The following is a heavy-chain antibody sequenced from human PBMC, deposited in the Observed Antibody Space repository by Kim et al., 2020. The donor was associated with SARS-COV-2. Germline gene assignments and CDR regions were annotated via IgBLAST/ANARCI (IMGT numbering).Heavy chain of an antibody. CDR3: ARAIRMTYYYGSGSYYTDY. CDR1: GGSISSSSYY. J-gene: IGHJ4*02. Sequence: SETLSLTCTVSGGSISSSSYYWGWIRQPPGKGLEWIGSIYYSGSTYYNPSLKSRVTISVDTSKNQFSLKLSSVTAADTAVYYCARAIRMTYYYGSGSYYTDYWGQGTLVTVSS. CDR2: IYYSGST. D-gene: IGHD3-10*01. V-gene: IGHV4-39*07.